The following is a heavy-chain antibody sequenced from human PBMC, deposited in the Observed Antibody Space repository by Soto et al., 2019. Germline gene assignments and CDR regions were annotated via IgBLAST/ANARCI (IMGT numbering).Heavy chain of an antibody. D-gene: IGHD1-26*01. CDR2: ISYDGSNK. CDR3: AKYAEGGSYYYFDY. V-gene: IGHV3-30*18. Sequence: QVQLVESGGGVVQPGRSLRLSCAASGFTFSSYGMHWVRQAPGKGLEWVAVISYDGSNKYYADSVKGRFTISRDNSKNTLYLQMNSLRAEDTAVYYCAKYAEGGSYYYFDYWGQGTLLTVSS. CDR1: GFTFSSYG. J-gene: IGHJ4*02.